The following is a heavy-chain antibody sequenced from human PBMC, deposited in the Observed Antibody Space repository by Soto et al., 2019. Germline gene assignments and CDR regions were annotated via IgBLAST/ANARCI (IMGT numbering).Heavy chain of an antibody. D-gene: IGHD2-2*01. V-gene: IGHV4-34*01. CDR1: CGSFSGYY. J-gene: IGHJ4*02. CDR3: GSTGYVDY. Sequence: QVQLPQWGAGLLKPSETLSLTCAVYCGSFSGYYWSWIRQPPGKGLEWIGEINHSGRTNYNQYLKSRVTISVDTSKNQFALKLISVTAADTAVYYCGSTGYVDYWGQGTLVSVSS. CDR2: INHSGRT.